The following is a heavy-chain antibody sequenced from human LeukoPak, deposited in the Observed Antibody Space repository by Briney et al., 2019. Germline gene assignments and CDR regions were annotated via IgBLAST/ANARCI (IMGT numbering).Heavy chain of an antibody. Sequence: PGGSLRLSCAASGFTFSSYGMTWVRQAPGRGLEWVSSISGSGISTYYADSVKGRFTISRDNSKNTLYLQMNSLRAEDTAVYYCAKDFSGLRFLEWLIPENWGQGTLVTVSS. J-gene: IGHJ4*02. D-gene: IGHD3-3*01. CDR3: AKDFSGLRFLEWLIPEN. V-gene: IGHV3-23*01. CDR2: ISGSGIST. CDR1: GFTFSSYG.